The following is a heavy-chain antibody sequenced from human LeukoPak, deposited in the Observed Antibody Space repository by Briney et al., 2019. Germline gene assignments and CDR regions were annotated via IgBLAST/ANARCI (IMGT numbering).Heavy chain of an antibody. CDR1: GGSISSGSYY. CDR2: IYTSGST. Sequence: SETLSLTXTVSGGSISSGSYYWRWIRQPAGKGLDWIGRIYTSGSTNYNPSLKSRVTISVDTSKNQFSLKLSSVTAADTAVYYCARERDDFWSGYYPNDYWGQGTLVTVSS. D-gene: IGHD3-3*01. CDR3: ARERDDFWSGYYPNDY. J-gene: IGHJ4*02. V-gene: IGHV4-61*02.